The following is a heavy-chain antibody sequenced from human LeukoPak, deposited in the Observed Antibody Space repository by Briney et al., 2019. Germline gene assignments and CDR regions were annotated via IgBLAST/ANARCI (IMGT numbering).Heavy chain of an antibody. J-gene: IGHJ5*02. CDR2: IYYSGST. CDR1: GGSISSYY. Sequence: SETLSLTCTVSGGSISSYYWSWIRQPPGKGLEWIGYIYYSGSTNYNPSLKSRVTISVDTSKNQFSLKLSSVTAADTAVYYCARGDIVVVPAAIAWFDPWGQGSLVTVSS. D-gene: IGHD2-2*01. CDR3: ARGDIVVVPAAIAWFDP. V-gene: IGHV4-59*01.